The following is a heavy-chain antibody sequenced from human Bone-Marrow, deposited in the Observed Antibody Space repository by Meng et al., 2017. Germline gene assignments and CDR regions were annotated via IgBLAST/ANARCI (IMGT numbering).Heavy chain of an antibody. CDR3: ARDLSYGSDWPGY. Sequence: GGSLRLSCAASGFTFGIYVMSWVRQAPGKGLEWLGLIWFDGSKTYYGESVKGRFTISRDKSKNTVSLQINSLRAEDTGVYYCARDLSYGSDWPGYWGQGTLVTVSS. CDR1: GFTFGIYV. V-gene: IGHV3-33*08. J-gene: IGHJ4*02. D-gene: IGHD6-19*01. CDR2: IWFDGSKT.